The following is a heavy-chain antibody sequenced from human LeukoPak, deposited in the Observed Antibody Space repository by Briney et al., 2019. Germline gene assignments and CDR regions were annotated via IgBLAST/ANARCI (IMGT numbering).Heavy chain of an antibody. CDR2: ISSSGSTI. V-gene: IGHV3-11*04. J-gene: IGHJ4*02. CDR3: AKEFVVVVPGVDY. Sequence: PGGSLRLSCAASGFTFSDYYMSWIRQAPGKGLEWVSYISSSGSTIYYADSVKGRFTISRDNSKNTLYLQMNSLRAEDTAVYYCAKEFVVVVPGVDYWGQGTLVTVSS. CDR1: GFTFSDYY. D-gene: IGHD2-2*01.